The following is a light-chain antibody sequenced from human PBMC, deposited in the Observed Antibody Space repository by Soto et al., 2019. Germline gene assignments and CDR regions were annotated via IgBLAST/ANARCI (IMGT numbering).Light chain of an antibody. CDR3: CSYTSSSTYV. V-gene: IGLV2-11*01. J-gene: IGLJ1*01. CDR1: SSDVGGYNY. CDR2: DVD. Sequence: QSVLTQPRSVSGSPGQSVTISCTGTSSDVGGYNYVSWYQHHPGKAPKLMIYDVDKRPSGVPGRFSGSKSGNTASLTISGLQAEDEADYYCCSYTSSSTYVFGTGTKVTVL.